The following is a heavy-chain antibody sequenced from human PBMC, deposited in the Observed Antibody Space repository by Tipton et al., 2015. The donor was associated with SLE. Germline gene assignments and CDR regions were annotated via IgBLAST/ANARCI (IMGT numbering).Heavy chain of an antibody. CDR3: ARGRRFLEGLSPPFFDY. CDR2: IYYSGST. D-gene: IGHD3-3*01. V-gene: IGHV4-39*07. J-gene: IGHJ4*02. Sequence: TLSLTCTVSGGSISSSSYYWGWIRQPPGKGLEWIGSIYYSGSTYYNPSLKSRVTISVDTSKNQFSLKLSSVTAADTAVYYCARGRRFLEGLSPPFFDYGGQGPLVTVSS. CDR1: GGSISSSSYY.